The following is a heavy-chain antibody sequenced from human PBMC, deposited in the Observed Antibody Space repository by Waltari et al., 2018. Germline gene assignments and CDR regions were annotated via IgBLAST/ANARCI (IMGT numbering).Heavy chain of an antibody. D-gene: IGHD6-6*01. J-gene: IGHJ3*01. CDR1: ASLFSNNA. CDR2: ITDSGGRT. V-gene: IGHV3-23*01. CDR3: ATSPPLDFSRSSDVFHL. Sequence: EVQLSESGGGLVSPGGSLCLPCAVCASLFSNNALSLHRQAPGKGLEWVSSITDSGGRTYYSDSVEARFTISRDNSKNTLYLQMTSLRAEDTAVYYCATSPPLDFSRSSDVFHLWGQGTMVTVSS.